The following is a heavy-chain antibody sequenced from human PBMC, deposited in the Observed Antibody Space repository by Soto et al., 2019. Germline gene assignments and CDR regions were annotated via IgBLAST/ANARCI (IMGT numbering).Heavy chain of an antibody. D-gene: IGHD1-20*01. Sequence: LELLCLKCPISGSSVSSPTYYSNWIRQPPWKPVEWIGYIYYSGSSNYNPSLKSRVTISLDTSNDQFSLKLSSVTAADTAVYYCAKTRDNNINYYYALDVWGPGTTFTL. J-gene: IGHJ6*01. CDR1: GSSVSSPTYY. V-gene: IGHV4-61*01. CDR2: IYYSGSS. CDR3: AKTRDNNINYYYALDV.